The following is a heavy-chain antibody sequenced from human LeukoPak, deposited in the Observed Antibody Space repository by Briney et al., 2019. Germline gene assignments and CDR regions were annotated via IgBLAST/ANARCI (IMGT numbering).Heavy chain of an antibody. CDR2: INPVGGTT. Sequence: ASVKVSCKASGYTFTSYYIYWVRQAPGQGLEWMGIINPVGGTTTYAQKFQDRVTMTRDMSTSTVYMELSSLRSEDTAVYNCARGKTWIQLFDYWGQGTLVTVSS. CDR3: ARGKTWIQLFDY. D-gene: IGHD5-18*01. V-gene: IGHV1-46*01. CDR1: GYTFTSYY. J-gene: IGHJ4*02.